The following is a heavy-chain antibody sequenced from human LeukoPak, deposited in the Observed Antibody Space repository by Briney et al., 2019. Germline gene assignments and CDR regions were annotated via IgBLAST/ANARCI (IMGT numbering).Heavy chain of an antibody. D-gene: IGHD3-22*01. CDR3: ARSDYYYDSSGYYPPGAFDI. CDR1: GGSISSYY. V-gene: IGHV4-59*01. J-gene: IGHJ3*02. CDR2: TYYSGST. Sequence: SETLSLTCTVSGGSISSYYWSWIRQPPGKGLEWIGYTYYSGSTNYNPSLKSRVTISVDTSKNQFSLKLSSVTAADTAVYYCARSDYYYDSSGYYPPGAFDIWGQGTMVTVSS.